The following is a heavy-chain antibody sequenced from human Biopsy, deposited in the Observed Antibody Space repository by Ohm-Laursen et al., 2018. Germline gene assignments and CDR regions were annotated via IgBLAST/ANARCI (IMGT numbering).Heavy chain of an antibody. Sequence: SLRLSCAASGFDFSDYSMSWVRQAPGKGMEWVAVIWYDGTDKFYADSVKGRFTISRDNSRDTLYLQMSSLRAEDTAVYYCAKDRYNYTPIGGFSMDVWGQGTTVTVSS. D-gene: IGHD5-18*01. CDR1: GFDFSDYS. CDR2: IWYDGTDK. V-gene: IGHV3-30*18. CDR3: AKDRYNYTPIGGFSMDV. J-gene: IGHJ6*02.